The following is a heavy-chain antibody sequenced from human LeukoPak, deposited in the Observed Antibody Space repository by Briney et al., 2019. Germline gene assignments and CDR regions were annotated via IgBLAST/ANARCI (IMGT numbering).Heavy chain of an antibody. CDR2: FDPEDGET. V-gene: IGHV1-24*01. CDR1: GYTLTELS. D-gene: IGHD3-10*01. J-gene: IGHJ6*03. CDR3: ASSQVVRGVISHYYYYYMDV. Sequence: ASVKVSCKVSGYTLTELSIHWVRQAPGKGLKWMGGFDPEDGETIYAQKFQGRVTITADESTSTAYMELSSLRSEDTAVYYCASSQVVRGVISHYYYYYMDVWGKGTTVTISS.